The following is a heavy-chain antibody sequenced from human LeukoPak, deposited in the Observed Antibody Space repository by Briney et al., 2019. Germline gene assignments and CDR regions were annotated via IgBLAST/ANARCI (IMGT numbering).Heavy chain of an antibody. CDR2: IIPILGIA. J-gene: IGHJ6*02. D-gene: IGHD3-3*01. CDR3: ARDHHTSYYDFWSGYWFGMDV. Sequence: ASVKVSCKASGGTFSSYAISWVRQAPGQGLEWMGRIIPILGIANYAQKFQGRVTITADKSTSTAYMELSSLTSEDTAVYYCARDHHTSYYDFWSGYWFGMDVWGQGTTVTVSS. CDR1: GGTFSSYA. V-gene: IGHV1-69*04.